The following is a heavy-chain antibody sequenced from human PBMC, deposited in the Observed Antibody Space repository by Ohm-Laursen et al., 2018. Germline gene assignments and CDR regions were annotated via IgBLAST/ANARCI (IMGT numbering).Heavy chain of an antibody. D-gene: IGHD3-22*01. Sequence: SLRLSCAASGFTFSSYEMNWVRQAPGKGLEWVSAISGSGGSTYYADSVKGRFTISRDNSKNTLYLQMNSLRAEDTAVYYCARAQYYYDTEDVWGQGTLVTVSS. V-gene: IGHV3-23*01. CDR3: ARAQYYYDTEDV. CDR1: GFTFSSYE. J-gene: IGHJ4*02. CDR2: ISGSGGST.